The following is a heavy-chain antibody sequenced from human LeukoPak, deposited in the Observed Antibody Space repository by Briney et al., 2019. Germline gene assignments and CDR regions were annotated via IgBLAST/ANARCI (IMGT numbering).Heavy chain of an antibody. D-gene: IGHD4-17*01. CDR1: GYTFTSYY. CDR2: INPSGGST. CDR3: ARSGYGDYEWFDP. Sequence: ASVKVSCKXSGYTFTSYYMHWVRQAPRQGLEWMGIINPSGGSTSYAQKFQGRVTMTRDTSTSTVYMELSSLRSEDTAVYYCARSGYGDYEWFDPWGQGTLVTVSS. J-gene: IGHJ5*02. V-gene: IGHV1-46*01.